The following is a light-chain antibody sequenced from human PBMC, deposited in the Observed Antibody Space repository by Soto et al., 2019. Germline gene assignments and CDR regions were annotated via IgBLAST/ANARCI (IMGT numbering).Light chain of an antibody. CDR3: MQNTQFPLT. CDR2: KVS. J-gene: IGKJ4*01. CDR1: QSLVHSDGNTY. Sequence: EIVMTQTPLSSAVTLGQPASISCRSSQSLVHSDGNTYLSWLHVGPGQSPRPLIYKVSNRFSGAPDRFTVSGAETDFTLKISRVEAEDVGTYYCMQNTQFPLTFGGGTKVEI. V-gene: IGKV2-24*01.